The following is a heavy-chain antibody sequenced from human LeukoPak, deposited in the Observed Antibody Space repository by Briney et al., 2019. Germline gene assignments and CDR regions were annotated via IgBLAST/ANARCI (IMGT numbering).Heavy chain of an antibody. Sequence: GGSLRLSCAASGFTFSSYWMHWVRQAPGKGLAWVSRITSDGSSTSYADAVKGRFTISRDNAKNMLYLQMNSLRAEDTAVYFCARDLIPGSPFDYWGQGTLVTVSS. CDR2: ITSDGSST. CDR1: GFTFSSYW. D-gene: IGHD1-26*01. J-gene: IGHJ4*02. V-gene: IGHV3-74*01. CDR3: ARDLIPGSPFDY.